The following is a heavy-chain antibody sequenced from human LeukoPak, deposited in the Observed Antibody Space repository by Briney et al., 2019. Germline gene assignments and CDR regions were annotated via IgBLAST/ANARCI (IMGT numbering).Heavy chain of an antibody. CDR3: ARETLLSNGSYKTKGYYFDY. CDR1: GGSISSGSYY. V-gene: IGHV4-61*02. D-gene: IGHD1-26*01. J-gene: IGHJ4*02. Sequence: PSQTLSLTCTVSGGSISSGSYYWRWLRQPAGKGLEWIGRIYTSGSTNYSPSLKSRVTISVDTSKNQFSLKLSSVTAADTAVYYCARETLLSNGSYKTKGYYFDYWGQGTLVTVSS. CDR2: IYTSGST.